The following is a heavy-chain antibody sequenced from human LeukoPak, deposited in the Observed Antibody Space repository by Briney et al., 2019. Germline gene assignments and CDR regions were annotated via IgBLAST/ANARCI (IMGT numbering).Heavy chain of an antibody. V-gene: IGHV4-31*11. CDR3: ARGQGTYYFDY. D-gene: IGHD3-10*01. J-gene: IGHJ4*02. CDR2: IYYSGST. Sequence: SETLSLTCAVYGGSFSGYYWSWIRQHPGKGLEWIGYIYYSGSTYYNPSLKSRVTISVDTSKNQFSLKLSSVTAADTAVYYCARGQGTYYFDYWGQGTLVTVSS. CDR1: GGSFSGYY.